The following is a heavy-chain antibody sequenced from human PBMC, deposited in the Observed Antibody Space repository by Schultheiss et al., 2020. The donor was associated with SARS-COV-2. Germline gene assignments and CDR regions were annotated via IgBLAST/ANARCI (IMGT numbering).Heavy chain of an antibody. J-gene: IGHJ2*01. Sequence: SETLSLTCAVSGASISSSNWWSWVRQPPGKGLEWIGYIYHSGSTYYNPSLKSRVTISVDTSKNQFSLKLSSVTAADTAVYYCARADLRDWYFDLWGRGTLVTV. V-gene: IGHV4-4*02. CDR3: ARADLRDWYFDL. CDR2: IYHSGST. CDR1: GASISSSNW.